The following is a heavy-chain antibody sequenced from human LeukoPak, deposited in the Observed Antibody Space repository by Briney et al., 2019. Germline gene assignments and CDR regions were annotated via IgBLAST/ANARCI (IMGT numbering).Heavy chain of an antibody. CDR2: IYYSGRT. CDR3: ARRRYYDGSGYLE. Sequence: SETLSLTCSVSGDSVSRSDSYWDWIRQPPGKGLEWIGTIYYSGRTYYSPSLKSRATMSVDPSNNQFSLTLRPVTAADTAVYYCARRRYYDGSGYLEWGQGTLLSVSS. CDR1: GDSVSRSDSY. V-gene: IGHV4-39*01. D-gene: IGHD3-22*01. J-gene: IGHJ1*01.